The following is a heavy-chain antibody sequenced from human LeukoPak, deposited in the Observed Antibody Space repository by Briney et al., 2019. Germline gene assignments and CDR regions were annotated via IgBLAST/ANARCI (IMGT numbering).Heavy chain of an antibody. J-gene: IGHJ4*02. CDR1: GYTFTSYG. Sequence: ASVTVSCMPSGYTFTSYGISWVRQTPGQGLEWMGAINPSGGSTSYAQKFQGRVTMTRDMSTSTVYMELSSLRSEDTAVYYCAGGQDCSGGSCYSHFDYWGQGTLVTVSS. D-gene: IGHD2-15*01. V-gene: IGHV1-46*01. CDR2: INPSGGST. CDR3: AGGQDCSGGSCYSHFDY.